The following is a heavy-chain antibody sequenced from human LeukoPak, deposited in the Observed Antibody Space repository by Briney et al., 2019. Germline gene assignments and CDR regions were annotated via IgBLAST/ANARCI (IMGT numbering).Heavy chain of an antibody. V-gene: IGHV3-48*03. CDR1: GFTVRSNY. Sequence: GGSVRLSCAASGFTVRSNYMNWVRQAPGKGLEGVSYISSSGSTIYYADSVKGRFTISRDNAKNSLYLQMNSLRAEDTAVYYCARGNPIAVAGPSDYWGQGTLVTVSS. J-gene: IGHJ4*02. CDR2: ISSSGSTI. D-gene: IGHD6-19*01. CDR3: ARGNPIAVAGPSDY.